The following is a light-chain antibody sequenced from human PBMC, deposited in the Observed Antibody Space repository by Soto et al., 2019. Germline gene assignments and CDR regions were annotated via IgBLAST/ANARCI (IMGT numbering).Light chain of an antibody. CDR2: EVS. Sequence: QSALTQPPSASGSPGQSVTISCTGTRRDIGGYNYVSWYQQHPGKAPKLMVYEVSKRPSGVPDRFSGSKSGNTASLTVSGLQAEDEADYYCSSYAGSNNFVVFGGGTKVTVL. J-gene: IGLJ2*01. CDR1: RRDIGGYNY. CDR3: SSYAGSNNFVV. V-gene: IGLV2-8*01.